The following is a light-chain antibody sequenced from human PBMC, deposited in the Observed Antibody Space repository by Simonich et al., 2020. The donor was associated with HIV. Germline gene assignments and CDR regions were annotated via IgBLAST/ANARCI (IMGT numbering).Light chain of an antibody. CDR1: SSDVGGYNY. CDR3: CSYAGSSTWV. V-gene: IGLV2-23*02. J-gene: IGLJ3*02. Sequence: HSALTQPASVSGSPGQSITISCTGTSSDVGGYNYVCWYQQHPGQAPKLMIYDVSKQPSGVSNRFSGSKSGNTASLTISGLQAEDEADYYCCSYAGSSTWVFGGGTKLTVL. CDR2: DVS.